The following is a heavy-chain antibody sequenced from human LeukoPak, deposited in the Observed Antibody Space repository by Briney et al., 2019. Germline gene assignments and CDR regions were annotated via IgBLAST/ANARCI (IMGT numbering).Heavy chain of an antibody. Sequence: SETLSLTSNFSVGSISYYYWSWLRPPPGEGLEWIGNDYDSRSTNYSPSLMSRVTMSVDTAKNQFYLKLRSVTAADTAMYYCARDIFVESFGAFDIWGHGTMVTVSS. D-gene: IGHD3-9*01. CDR1: VGSISYYY. CDR3: ARDIFVESFGAFDI. CDR2: DYDSRST. J-gene: IGHJ3*02. V-gene: IGHV4-59*01.